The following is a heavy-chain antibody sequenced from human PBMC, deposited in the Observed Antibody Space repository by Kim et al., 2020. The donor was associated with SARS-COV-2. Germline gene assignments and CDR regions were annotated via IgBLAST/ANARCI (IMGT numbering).Heavy chain of an antibody. V-gene: IGHV3-23*01. CDR2: IGATGDTT. D-gene: IGHD5-18*01. CDR1: GFSFSNYA. J-gene: IGHJ6*01. CDR3: ARLPRGYSHGASYSLVV. Sequence: GGSLRLSCAASGFSFSNYAMTWVRQAPGKGLQWVSGIGATGDTTDYAESVKGRFTISRDSSKNTLYLQMNSLTGDDTAVYYCARLPRGYSHGASYSLVVVGQGTTVSVSS.